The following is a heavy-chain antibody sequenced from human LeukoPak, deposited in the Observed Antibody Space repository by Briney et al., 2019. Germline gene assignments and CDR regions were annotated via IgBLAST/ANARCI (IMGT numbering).Heavy chain of an antibody. Sequence: PGGSLRLSCAASGFTFSNYAMGWVRQAPGKGLEWVSAISGSGGSTYYTDSVKGRFTISRDNSKNTLYLQMNSLRAEDTALYYCARRIAAAGTSFDYWGQGTLVTVSS. CDR2: ISGSGGST. D-gene: IGHD6-13*01. CDR1: GFTFSNYA. CDR3: ARRIAAAGTSFDY. V-gene: IGHV3-23*01. J-gene: IGHJ4*02.